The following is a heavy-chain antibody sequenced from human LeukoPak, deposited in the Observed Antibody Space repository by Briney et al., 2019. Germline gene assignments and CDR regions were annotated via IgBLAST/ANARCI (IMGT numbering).Heavy chain of an antibody. J-gene: IGHJ1*01. CDR2: ISGSGGST. CDR1: GFTFSSYA. Sequence: GGSLRLSCAASGFTFSSYAMSWVRQAPGKGLEWVSAISGSGGSTYYADSVKGRFTIPRDNSKNTLYLQMNSLRAEDTAVYYCAKDLMVYATRAEYFQHWGQGTLVTVSS. V-gene: IGHV3-23*01. CDR3: AKDLMVYATRAEYFQH. D-gene: IGHD2-8*01.